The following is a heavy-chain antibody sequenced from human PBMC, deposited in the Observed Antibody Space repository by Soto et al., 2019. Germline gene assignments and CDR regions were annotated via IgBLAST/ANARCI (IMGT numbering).Heavy chain of an antibody. CDR3: ARDLRIAARRDYYGMDV. CDR1: GGTFSSYA. Sequence: SVKVSCKASGGTFSSYAISWVRQAPGQGLEWMGGIIPIFGTANYAQKFQGRVTITADKSTSTAYMELSSLRSEDTAVYYCARDLRIAARRDYYGMDVWGQGTTVTVSS. D-gene: IGHD6-6*01. J-gene: IGHJ6*02. V-gene: IGHV1-69*06. CDR2: IIPIFGTA.